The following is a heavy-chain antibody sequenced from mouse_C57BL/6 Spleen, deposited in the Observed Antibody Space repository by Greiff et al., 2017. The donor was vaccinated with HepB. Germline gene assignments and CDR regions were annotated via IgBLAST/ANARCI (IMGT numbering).Heavy chain of an antibody. Sequence: VQLQQPGAELVMPGASVKLSCKASGYTFTSYWMHWVKQRPGQGLEWIGEIDPSDSYTNYNQKFKGKSTLTVDKSSSTAYMQLSSLTSEDSAVYYCARVGHYDGAMDYWGQGTSVTVSS. V-gene: IGHV1-69*01. CDR2: IDPSDSYT. CDR3: ARVGHYDGAMDY. J-gene: IGHJ4*01. CDR1: GYTFTSYW. D-gene: IGHD2-3*01.